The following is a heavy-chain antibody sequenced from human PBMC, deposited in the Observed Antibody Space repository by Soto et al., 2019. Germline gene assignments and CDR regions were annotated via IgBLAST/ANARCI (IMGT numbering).Heavy chain of an antibody. J-gene: IGHJ4*02. D-gene: IGHD2-2*01. CDR1: GFAFSTSW. CDR2: IWHDGSQK. Sequence: EVQLVESGGTLVQPGGSLRLSCAASGFAFSTSWMSWVRQAPGKGLEWVANIWHDGSQKHYVGSVRGRFTISRDNAKNSFYLQMDSLRAEDTAVYFCARGSTSFDSWGRGTLVTVSS. V-gene: IGHV3-7*01. CDR3: ARGSTSFDS.